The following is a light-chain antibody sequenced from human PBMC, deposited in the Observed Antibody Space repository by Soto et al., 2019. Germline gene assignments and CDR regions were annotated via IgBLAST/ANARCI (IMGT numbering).Light chain of an antibody. CDR3: HQRQSWPRT. CDR2: LTS. Sequence: EIVMTQSPATLSVSPGERATLSCRASQSVSSRYLAWYQQKPRQAPSLLIYLTSTRAAGVPARFSAWGSETDFTLTISDLEPEDFAVYYCHQRQSWPRTFGQGTKV. CDR1: QSVSSRY. V-gene: IGKV3D-15*01. J-gene: IGKJ1*01.